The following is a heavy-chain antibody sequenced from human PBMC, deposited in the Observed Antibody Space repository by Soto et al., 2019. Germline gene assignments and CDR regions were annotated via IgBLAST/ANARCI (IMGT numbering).Heavy chain of an antibody. CDR1: GGSISSYY. CDR2: IYYSGST. Sequence: PSETLSLTCTVSGGSISSYYWSWIRQPPGKGLEWIGYIYYSGSTNYNPSLKSRVAISVDTSKNQFSLKLSSVTAADTAVYYCARVFYSSGWLIRWFDPWGQGTLVTVSS. D-gene: IGHD6-19*01. CDR3: ARVFYSSGWLIRWFDP. V-gene: IGHV4-59*01. J-gene: IGHJ5*02.